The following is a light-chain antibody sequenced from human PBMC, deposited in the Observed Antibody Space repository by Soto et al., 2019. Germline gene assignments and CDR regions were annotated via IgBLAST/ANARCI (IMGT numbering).Light chain of an antibody. CDR1: QDIGSW. J-gene: IGKJ1*01. V-gene: IGKV1-5*01. CDR2: DAS. Sequence: DIQMTQSPSTLAASVGATVTVTCRASQDIGSWLAWYQQKAGEAPKLLIFDASNLDDDVPSRFSASGSGTEFTLSISSLQPDDIATYDCQQYDSYVWTFGQGTKV. CDR3: QQYDSYVWT.